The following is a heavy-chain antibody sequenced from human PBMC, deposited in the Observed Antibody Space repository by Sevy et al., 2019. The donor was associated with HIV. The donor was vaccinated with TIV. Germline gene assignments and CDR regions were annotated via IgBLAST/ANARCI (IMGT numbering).Heavy chain of an antibody. CDR2: FDPEDGEI. CDR3: ATGREYYDENSGYFDY. J-gene: IGHJ4*02. Sequence: ASVKVSCKISGYRLSELSMHWVRQAPGKGLEWMGRFDPEDGEIIYAQKFQGRVTVTEDTSTDTAYMERSRLRSEDTAVYYCATGREYYDENSGYFDYWGPGTLVTVSS. D-gene: IGHD3-22*01. CDR1: GYRLSELS. V-gene: IGHV1-24*01.